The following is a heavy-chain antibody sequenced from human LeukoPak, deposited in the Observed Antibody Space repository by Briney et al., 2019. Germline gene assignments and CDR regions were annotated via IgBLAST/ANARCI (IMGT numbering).Heavy chain of an antibody. CDR2: ISSSGSTI. V-gene: IGHV3-48*03. J-gene: IGHJ4*02. CDR3: ARILDSAWGELGY. CDR1: GFTFSSYE. D-gene: IGHD6-19*01. Sequence: GGSLRLSCAASGFTFSSYEMNWVRQAPGKGLEWVSYISSSGSTIYYADSVKGRFTISRDNAKNSLHLQMNSLRAEDTAVYSCARILDSAWGELGYWGQGTLVTVS.